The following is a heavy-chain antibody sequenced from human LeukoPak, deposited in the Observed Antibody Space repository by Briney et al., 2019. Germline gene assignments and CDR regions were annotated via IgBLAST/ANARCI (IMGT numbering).Heavy chain of an antibody. J-gene: IGHJ4*02. CDR2: IYYSGST. Sequence: PSETLSLTCTVSGDSFTSHYWSWIRQPPGKGLEWIGYIYYSGSTNYNPSLKSRVTISEDTPKNQFSLKLSSVTAADTAVYYCARGSGIFDYWGQGTLVTVSS. D-gene: IGHD3-3*02. V-gene: IGHV4-59*11. CDR3: ARGSGIFDY. CDR1: GDSFTSHY.